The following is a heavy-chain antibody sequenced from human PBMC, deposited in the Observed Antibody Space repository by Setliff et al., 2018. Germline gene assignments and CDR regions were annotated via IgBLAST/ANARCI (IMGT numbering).Heavy chain of an antibody. V-gene: IGHV3-33*08. J-gene: IGHJ4*02. CDR1: GFTFSTYR. CDR2: IWDDGGYK. CDR3: ARTCSGSGCYAGLES. Sequence: GGSLRLSCAASGFTFSTYRMHWVRQAPGKGLEWVAIIWDDGGYKYHADSVKGRFTISRDNSKNTLYLQMNSLRPEDTAVYYCARTCSGSGCYAGLESWGQGTLVTVSS. D-gene: IGHD2-15*01.